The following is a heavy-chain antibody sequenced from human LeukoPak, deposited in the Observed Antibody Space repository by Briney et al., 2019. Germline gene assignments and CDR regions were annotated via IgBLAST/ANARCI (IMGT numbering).Heavy chain of an antibody. CDR1: GGSISSGDYY. CDR3: ARATSGIAAAGTFNY. Sequence: SQTLSLTCTVSGGSISSGDYYWSWIRQPPGKGLEWIGYIYYSGSTYYNPSLKSRVTISVDTSKNQFSLKLSSVTAADTAVYYCARATSGIAAAGTFNYWGQGTLVTVSS. D-gene: IGHD6-13*01. J-gene: IGHJ4*02. CDR2: IYYSGST. V-gene: IGHV4-30-4*01.